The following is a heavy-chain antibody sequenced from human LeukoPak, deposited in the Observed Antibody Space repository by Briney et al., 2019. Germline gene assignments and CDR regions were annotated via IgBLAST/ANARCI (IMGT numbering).Heavy chain of an antibody. D-gene: IGHD6-19*01. Sequence: ASVKVSCKASGGTFSSYAISWVRQAPGQGLEWMGWISANNGNTDYAQKLQGRVTMTTDTSTSTAYMELRSLRSDDTAVYYCARDLTPIAVAAQWGQGTLVTVSS. V-gene: IGHV1-18*01. CDR2: ISANNGNT. J-gene: IGHJ4*02. CDR3: ARDLTPIAVAAQ. CDR1: GGTFSSYA.